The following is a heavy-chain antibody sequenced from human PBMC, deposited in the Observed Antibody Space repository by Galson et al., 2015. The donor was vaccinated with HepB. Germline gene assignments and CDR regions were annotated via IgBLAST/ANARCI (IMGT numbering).Heavy chain of an antibody. Sequence: SLRLSCAASGFTVSSNYMSWVRQAPGKGLEWVSVIYSGGSTYYADSVKGRFTISRDNSKNTLYLQMNSLRAEDTAAYYCARPGNYDYVWGSYHYGMDVWGQGTTVTVSS. J-gene: IGHJ6*02. D-gene: IGHD3-16*01. CDR1: GFTVSSNY. CDR2: IYSGGST. V-gene: IGHV3-53*01. CDR3: ARPGNYDYVWGSYHYGMDV.